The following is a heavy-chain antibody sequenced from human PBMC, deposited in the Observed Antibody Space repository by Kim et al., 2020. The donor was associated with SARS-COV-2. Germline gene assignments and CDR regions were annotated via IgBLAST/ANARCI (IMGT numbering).Heavy chain of an antibody. CDR1: GGTFSSYA. D-gene: IGHD3-22*01. CDR3: ARAQIRYYYDSSGTPGNWFDP. Sequence: SVKVSCKASGGTFSSYAISWVRQAPGQGLEWMGGIIPIFGTANYAQKFQGRVTITADESTGTAYMELSSLRSEDTAVYYCARAQIRYYYDSSGTPGNWFDPWGQGTLVTVSS. V-gene: IGHV1-69*13. J-gene: IGHJ5*02. CDR2: IIPIFGTA.